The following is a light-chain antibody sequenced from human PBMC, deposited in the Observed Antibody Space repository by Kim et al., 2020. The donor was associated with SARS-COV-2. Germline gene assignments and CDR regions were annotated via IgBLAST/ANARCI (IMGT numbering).Light chain of an antibody. V-gene: IGKV3-15*01. CDR3: QHYNNWPS. J-gene: IGKJ5*01. Sequence: VSTGERATLSCGASQSVSNNLAWYQHKPGQAPRLLIYGASTRATGIPARFSGSGSGTEFTLTISSLQSEDFAVYYCQHYNNWPSFGQGTRLEIK. CDR2: GAS. CDR1: QSVSNN.